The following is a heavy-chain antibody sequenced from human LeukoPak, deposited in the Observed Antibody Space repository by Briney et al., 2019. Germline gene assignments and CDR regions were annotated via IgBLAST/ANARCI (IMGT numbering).Heavy chain of an antibody. CDR1: GYTFTDYY. Sequence: ASVKVSCKASGYTFTDYYIHWVRQAPGQGLEWMGWINPNSGGTHYAQKFLGRVTMTRDTSISTVYMELSRLRSDDTAVYYCARGGSTDSIHSCGGNCYFLDYWGQGTLVTVSS. D-gene: IGHD2-21*02. J-gene: IGHJ4*02. CDR3: ARGGSTDSIHSCGGNCYFLDY. CDR2: INPNSGGT. V-gene: IGHV1-2*02.